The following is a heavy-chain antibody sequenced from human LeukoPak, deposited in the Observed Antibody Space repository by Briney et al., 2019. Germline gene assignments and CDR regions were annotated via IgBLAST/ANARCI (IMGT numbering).Heavy chain of an antibody. Sequence: PSETLSLTCAVYGWSLNNHYWIWIRQPPGKGLEWIGEINDIGGTNYNPSLEGRVTISIDTSKSQFFLKLSSVTAADTAVYYCARGPAAVHPWGQGTLVTVSS. CDR2: INDIGGT. CDR3: ARGPAAVHP. CDR1: GWSLNNHY. D-gene: IGHD6-13*01. V-gene: IGHV4-34*01. J-gene: IGHJ4*02.